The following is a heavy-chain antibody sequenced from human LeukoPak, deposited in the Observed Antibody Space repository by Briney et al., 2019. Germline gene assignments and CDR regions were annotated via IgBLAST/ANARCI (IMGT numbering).Heavy chain of an antibody. J-gene: IGHJ4*02. CDR3: ARGGPGYSSGWYGGYFDY. D-gene: IGHD6-19*01. CDR1: GGSISSYY. CDR2: IYTSGST. Sequence: SETLSLTCTVSGGSISSYYWSWIRQPAGKGLEWIGRIYTSGSTNYNPSLKSRVTMSVDTSKNQFSLKLSSVTAADTAVYYCARGGPGYSSGWYGGYFDYWGQGTLVTVSS. V-gene: IGHV4-4*07.